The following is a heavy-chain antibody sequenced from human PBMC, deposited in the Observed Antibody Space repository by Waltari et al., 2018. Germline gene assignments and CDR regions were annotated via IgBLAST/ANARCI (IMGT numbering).Heavy chain of an antibody. CDR3: AAFDI. Sequence: QVQLQESGPGLVKPSETLSLTCPVSGYSISRGYYWGWIRQPPGKGLEWVSYISSSSSTIYYADSVKGRFTISRDNAKNSLYLQMNSLRAEDTAVYYCAAFDIWGQGTMVTVSS. J-gene: IGHJ3*02. CDR2: ISSSSSTI. CDR1: GYSISRGYY. V-gene: IGHV3-11*04.